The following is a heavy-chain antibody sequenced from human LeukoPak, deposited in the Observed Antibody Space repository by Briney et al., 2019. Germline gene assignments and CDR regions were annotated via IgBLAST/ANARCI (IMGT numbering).Heavy chain of an antibody. CDR1: GGSISTYY. D-gene: IGHD3-16*01. V-gene: IGHV4-59*01. CDR2: IYFSGGT. Sequence: PSGTLSLTCTVSGGSISTYYWSWVRQPPGKGLEWIGYIYFSGGTNYNPSLKSRVTMSVDTSKNQFSLKVNSVTAADTAVYYCARGLYPGTTGGDYCGQGTLVTVSS. J-gene: IGHJ4*02. CDR3: ARGLYPGTTGGDY.